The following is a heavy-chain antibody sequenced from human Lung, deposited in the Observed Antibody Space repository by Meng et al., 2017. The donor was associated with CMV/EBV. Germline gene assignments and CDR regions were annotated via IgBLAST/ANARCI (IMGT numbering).Heavy chain of an antibody. CDR2: ISSSGSTI. CDR1: GFTFSSYE. CDR3: ARDRSVYYDTWRDDAFDI. Sequence: GGSXRLXCAASGFTFSSYEMNWVRQAPGKGLEWVSYISSSGSTIYYADSVKGRFTISRDNAKNSLYLQMNSLRAEDTAVYYCARDRSVYYDTWRDDAFDIWXQGTXV. D-gene: IGHD3-22*01. V-gene: IGHV3-48*03. J-gene: IGHJ3*02.